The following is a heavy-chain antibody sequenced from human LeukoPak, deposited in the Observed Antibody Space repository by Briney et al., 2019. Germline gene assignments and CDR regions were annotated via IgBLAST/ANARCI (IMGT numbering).Heavy chain of an antibody. D-gene: IGHD5-18*01. CDR1: GGSIGSNF. Sequence: KTSETLSLTCTVSGGSIGSNFWSWIRLPPGKGLGWIGYIFHSGSTNYNPSLKSRVTISVDTSKNQFSLKLSSVTAADTAVYYCARWIQLWSHPYYYGMDVWGQGTTVTVSS. J-gene: IGHJ6*02. V-gene: IGHV4-59*08. CDR2: IFHSGST. CDR3: ARWIQLWSHPYYYGMDV.